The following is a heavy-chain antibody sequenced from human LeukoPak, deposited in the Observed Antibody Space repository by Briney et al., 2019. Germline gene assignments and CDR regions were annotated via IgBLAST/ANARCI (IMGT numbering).Heavy chain of an antibody. D-gene: IGHD6-6*01. V-gene: IGHV3-7*01. CDR2: IKQDGSEK. CDR1: GFTFSSYW. J-gene: IGHJ4*02. CDR3: ARVYHSSSGRAIDY. Sequence: GGSLRLSCAASGFTFSSYWMSWVRQAPGKGLEWVANIKQDGSEKYYVDSVKGRFTISRDTAKNSLYLQMNSLRAEDTAVYYCARVYHSSSGRAIDYWGQGTLVTVSS.